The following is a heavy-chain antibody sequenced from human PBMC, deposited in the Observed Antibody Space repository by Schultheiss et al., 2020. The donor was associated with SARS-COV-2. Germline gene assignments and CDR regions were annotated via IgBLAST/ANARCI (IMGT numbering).Heavy chain of an antibody. CDR3: ARVTDEQLWSIYYYYGMDV. Sequence: GGSLRLSCAASGFTFSSYGMHWVRQAPGKGLGWVAVIWYDGSNKYYADSVKGRFTISRDNSKNTLYLQMNSLRAEDTAVYYCARVTDEQLWSIYYYYGMDVWGQGTTVTVSS. J-gene: IGHJ6*02. CDR2: IWYDGSNK. D-gene: IGHD5-18*01. CDR1: GFTFSSYG. V-gene: IGHV3-33*01.